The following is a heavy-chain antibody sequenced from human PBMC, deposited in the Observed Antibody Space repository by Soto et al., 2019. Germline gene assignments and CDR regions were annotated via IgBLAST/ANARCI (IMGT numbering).Heavy chain of an antibody. D-gene: IGHD6-19*01. CDR1: GGSFSDYY. CDR2: INHSGST. Sequence: QVQLQQWGAGLLKPSETLSLTCAVYGGSFSDYYWSWIRQPPGKGLEWIGEINHSGSTNYNPSLESRVIISEDTSKKQFSLKLSSVTAADTAVYYCASGAVTGPIDYWGQGTLVTVSS. J-gene: IGHJ4*02. V-gene: IGHV4-34*01. CDR3: ASGAVTGPIDY.